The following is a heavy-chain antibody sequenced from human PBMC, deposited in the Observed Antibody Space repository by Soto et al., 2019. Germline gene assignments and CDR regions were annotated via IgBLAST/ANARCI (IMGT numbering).Heavy chain of an antibody. CDR2: INPSDGST. CDR1: GYIFNSNY. Sequence: QVQLVQSGAEVKEPGASVKISCKASGYIFNSNYMHWGRQAPGQAPEWVGIINPSDGSTTYAQNFQGRVTLTRDTSTSTVYMELSSLRSDDTAVYYCVRRSSGYFFDYWGQGTLVTVSS. CDR3: VRRSSGYFFDY. V-gene: IGHV1-46*02. D-gene: IGHD3-22*01. J-gene: IGHJ4*02.